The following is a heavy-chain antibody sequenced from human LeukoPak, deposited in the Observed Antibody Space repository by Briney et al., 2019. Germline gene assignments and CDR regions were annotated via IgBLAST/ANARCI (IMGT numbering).Heavy chain of an antibody. D-gene: IGHD4/OR15-4a*01. V-gene: IGHV3-33*01. Sequence: PGGSLRLSCAASGFTFSSYGMHWVRQAPGKGLEWVAVINYDGSNKYYADFVKGRFSISRDNSKNTLYLQMNSLRVEDTAVYYCAILRGAFDYWGQGTLVTVSS. J-gene: IGHJ4*02. CDR1: GFTFSSYG. CDR3: AILRGAFDY. CDR2: INYDGSNK.